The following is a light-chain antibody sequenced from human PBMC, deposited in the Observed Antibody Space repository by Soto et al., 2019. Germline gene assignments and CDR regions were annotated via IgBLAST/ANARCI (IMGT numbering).Light chain of an antibody. Sequence: EIVLTQSPATLSLSPGERATLSCRASQSVSSYLAWYQQKPGQAPRLLIYDASNRATGIPARFSGSGSGTEFTLTISGLQAEDVGVYFCQQYSSTSLTFGAGTKVEIK. V-gene: IGKV3-11*01. CDR2: DAS. J-gene: IGKJ4*01. CDR3: QQYSSTSLT. CDR1: QSVSSY.